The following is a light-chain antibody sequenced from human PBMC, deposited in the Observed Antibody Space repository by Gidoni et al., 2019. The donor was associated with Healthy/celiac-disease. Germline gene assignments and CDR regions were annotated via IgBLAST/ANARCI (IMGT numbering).Light chain of an antibody. CDR2: DDS. Sequence: SSVPTQPPSGSVAPGQTARITGVGNNIGSKIVHWYQQKPGQAPVLVVYDDSDRPSGIPERFSGSNSGNTATLTISRVEAGDEADYYCQVWDSSSDHVVFGGGTKLTVL. CDR3: QVWDSSSDHVV. J-gene: IGLJ2*01. V-gene: IGLV3-21*02. CDR1: NIGSKI.